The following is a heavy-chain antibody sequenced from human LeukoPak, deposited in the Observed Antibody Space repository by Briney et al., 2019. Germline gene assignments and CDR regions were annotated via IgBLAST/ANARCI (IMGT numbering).Heavy chain of an antibody. V-gene: IGHV3-7*01. Sequence: PGGSLRLSCAASGFTFSSYWMSWVRQAPGKGLEWVANIKQDGSEKYYVGSVKGRFTISRDNAKNSLYLQMNSLRAEDTAVYYCARDARITMIVVRGGWFDPWGQGTLVTVSS. CDR3: ARDARITMIVVRGGWFDP. D-gene: IGHD3-22*01. CDR1: GFTFSSYW. CDR2: IKQDGSEK. J-gene: IGHJ5*02.